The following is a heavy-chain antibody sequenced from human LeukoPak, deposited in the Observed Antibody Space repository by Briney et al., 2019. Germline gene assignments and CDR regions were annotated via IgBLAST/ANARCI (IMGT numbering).Heavy chain of an antibody. J-gene: IGHJ4*02. Sequence: GGSLRLSGAASGFTFSSYSMNWVRQAPGKGLEWVSSISSSSSYIYYADSVKGRFTISRDNAKNSLYLQMNSLRAEDTAVYYCANGYCSSTSCSSFDYWGQGTLVTVSS. V-gene: IGHV3-21*01. CDR1: GFTFSSYS. D-gene: IGHD2-2*01. CDR3: ANGYCSSTSCSSFDY. CDR2: ISSSSSYI.